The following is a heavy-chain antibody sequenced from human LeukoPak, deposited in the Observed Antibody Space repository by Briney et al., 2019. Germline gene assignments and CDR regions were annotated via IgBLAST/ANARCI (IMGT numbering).Heavy chain of an antibody. CDR3: AREGGSSYGYAYH. D-gene: IGHD5-18*01. CDR2: INPHSGDT. CDR1: GYTFTGYY. Sequence: ASVKVSCKASGYTFTGYYMHWVRQAPGQGLEWRGWINPHSGDTNYAHKFQGRVTMTRDTSISIAYMELSSLKSDDTAVYYCAREGGSSYGYAYHWGQGTLVTVSS. V-gene: IGHV1-2*07. J-gene: IGHJ5*02.